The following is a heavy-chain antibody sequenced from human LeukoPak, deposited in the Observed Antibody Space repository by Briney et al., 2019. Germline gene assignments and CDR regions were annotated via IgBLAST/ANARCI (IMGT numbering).Heavy chain of an antibody. CDR2: IKSKTDGGTT. V-gene: IGHV3-15*01. CDR3: TTDQSTRYCSGGSCYFLDAFDI. D-gene: IGHD2-15*01. CDR1: GFTFSNAW. J-gene: IGHJ3*02. Sequence: GGSLRLSCAASGFTFSNAWMSWVRQAPGKGLEWVGRIKSKTDGGTTDYAAPVKGRFTISRGDSKNTLYLQMNSLKTEDTAVYYCTTDQSTRYCSGGSCYFLDAFDIWGQGTMVTVSS.